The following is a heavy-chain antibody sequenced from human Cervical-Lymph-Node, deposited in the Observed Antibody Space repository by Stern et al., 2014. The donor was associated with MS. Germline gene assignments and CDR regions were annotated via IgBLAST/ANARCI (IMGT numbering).Heavy chain of an antibody. CDR3: ATHAPGVVPAALDY. D-gene: IGHD2-2*01. V-gene: IGHV2-5*02. CDR1: GFSLSTSGVG. Sequence: VTLKESGPTLVKPTQTLTLTCTFSGFSLSTSGVGVGWIRQPPGKALEWLACIYWDDSKRYSPSLKNRLTITKDTSKNQVVLTMNNMDPVDTATFYCATHAPGVVPAALDYWGQGTLVTVS. CDR2: IYWDDSK. J-gene: IGHJ4*02.